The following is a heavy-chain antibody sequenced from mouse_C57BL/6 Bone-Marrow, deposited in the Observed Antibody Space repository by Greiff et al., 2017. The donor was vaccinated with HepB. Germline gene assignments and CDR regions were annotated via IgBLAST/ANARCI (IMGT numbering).Heavy chain of an antibody. J-gene: IGHJ2*01. CDR3: ARSRIY. V-gene: IGHV1-26*01. CDR2: INPNNGGT. CDR1: GYTFTDYY. Sequence: EVQLQQSGPELVKPGASVKISCKASGYTFTDYYMNWVKQSHGKSLEWIGDINPNNGGTSYNQKFKGKATLTVDKSSSTAYMELRSLTSEDSAVYYCARSRIYYGQGTTLTVSS.